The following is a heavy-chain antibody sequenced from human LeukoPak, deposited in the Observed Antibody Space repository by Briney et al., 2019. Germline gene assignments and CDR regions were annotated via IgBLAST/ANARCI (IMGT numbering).Heavy chain of an antibody. Sequence: PGGSLRLSCAASGFTFSSEWMSSGRQAPGKGLGWLANIKQDGSEKYYVDSVKGRFTISRDNAKNSLYLQMNSLRAEGTAVYYCARDQGYSYGDFDYWGQGTLVTVSS. J-gene: IGHJ4*02. CDR2: IKQDGSEK. CDR1: GFTFSSEW. V-gene: IGHV3-7*03. CDR3: ARDQGYSYGDFDY. D-gene: IGHD5-18*01.